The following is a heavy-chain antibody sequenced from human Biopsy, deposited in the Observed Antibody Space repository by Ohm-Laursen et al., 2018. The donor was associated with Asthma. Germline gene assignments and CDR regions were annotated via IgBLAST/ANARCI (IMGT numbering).Heavy chain of an antibody. D-gene: IGHD4-17*01. Sequence: SDTLSLTCTVSGGSISSNFYYWGWIRQPPGKGLEWIGHIYYSGSTYYNPSLKSRVSISLDTSKNQFSLSLTSVTAADTAVYYCARTTYGHDGFDPWGQGTLVTVSS. CDR1: GGSISSNFYY. CDR2: IYYSGST. CDR3: ARTTYGHDGFDP. V-gene: IGHV4-30-4*02. J-gene: IGHJ5*02.